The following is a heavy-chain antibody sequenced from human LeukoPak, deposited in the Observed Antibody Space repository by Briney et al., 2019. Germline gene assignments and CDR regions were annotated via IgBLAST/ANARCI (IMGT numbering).Heavy chain of an antibody. CDR1: GCTFSTYS. V-gene: IGHV3-30*04. D-gene: IGHD6-19*01. Sequence: GRSLRLSCAASGCTFSTYSMHWVRQAPGKGLEWVAVVSYDGGTKYYADSVKGRFTISRDNSKNTMYVQMNSLRAEDTAVYYCARDPIAVAGTRFFDHWGQGTLVSVSS. J-gene: IGHJ4*02. CDR2: VSYDGGTK. CDR3: ARDPIAVAGTRFFDH.